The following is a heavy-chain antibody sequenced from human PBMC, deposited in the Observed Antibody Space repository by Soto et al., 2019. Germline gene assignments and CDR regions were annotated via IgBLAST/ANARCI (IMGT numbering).Heavy chain of an antibody. J-gene: IGHJ4*02. CDR1: GFTFTSSA. CDR3: AAPLYSYGQR. CDR2: IVVGSGNT. Sequence: SVKGSGKTSGFTFTSSAVQCVRQARGQRLEWIGWIVVGSGNTNYAQKFQERVTITRDMSTSTAYMELSSLRSEDTAVYYCAAPLYSYGQRWGQGTLVTVSS. D-gene: IGHD5-18*01. V-gene: IGHV1-58*01.